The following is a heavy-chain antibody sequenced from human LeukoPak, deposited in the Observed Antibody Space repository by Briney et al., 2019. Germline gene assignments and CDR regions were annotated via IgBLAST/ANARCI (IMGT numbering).Heavy chain of an antibody. V-gene: IGHV1-8*01. CDR2: MNPNSGNA. Sequence: ASVKVSCKASGSTFTSYDISWVRQATGQGLEWMGWMNPNSGNAGYAQKFQGRVTMTRNTSISTAYMELSSLRSEDTAVYYCSVVDTAMAQIILFDYWGQGTLVTVSS. D-gene: IGHD5-18*01. J-gene: IGHJ4*02. CDR3: SVVDTAMAQIILFDY. CDR1: GSTFTSYD.